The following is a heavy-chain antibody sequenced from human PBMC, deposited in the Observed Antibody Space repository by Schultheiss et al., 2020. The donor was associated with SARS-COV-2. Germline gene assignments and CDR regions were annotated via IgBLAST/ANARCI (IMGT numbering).Heavy chain of an antibody. CDR1: TFSFSSFA. J-gene: IGHJ4*02. D-gene: IGHD2-15*01. Sequence: GGSLRLSCTVPTFSFSSFAMSWVRQAPGKELEWVSVISGRGEKKYYADSVKGRFSISRDNAENKLYLQMNSLRAEDTAVYYCARVHCSGGSCPNSLCYWGQGTLVTVSS. V-gene: IGHV3-23*01. CDR2: ISGRGEKK. CDR3: ARVHCSGGSCPNSLCY.